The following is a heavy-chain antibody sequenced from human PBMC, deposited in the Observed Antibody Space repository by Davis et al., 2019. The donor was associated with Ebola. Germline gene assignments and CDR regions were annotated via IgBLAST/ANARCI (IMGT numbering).Heavy chain of an antibody. D-gene: IGHD1-26*01. J-gene: IGHJ4*02. CDR3: ARGPRSDIVGATYFDS. Sequence: PGGSLRLSCAASGFTFSSFCMSWVRQAPGKGLEWVANIKQDGSEKYYVDSVKGRFTISRDNAKNSLYLQMNSLRAEDTAVYYCARGPRSDIVGATYFDSWGQGTLVTVSS. CDR1: GFTFSSFC. CDR2: IKQDGSEK. V-gene: IGHV3-7*03.